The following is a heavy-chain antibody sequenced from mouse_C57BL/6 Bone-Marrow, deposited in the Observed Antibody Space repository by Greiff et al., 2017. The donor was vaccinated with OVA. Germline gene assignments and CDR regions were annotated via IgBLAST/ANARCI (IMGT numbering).Heavy chain of an antibody. D-gene: IGHD2-4*01. J-gene: IGHJ2*01. CDR3: ARANIYYDYAYYFDY. CDR2: IYPGSGST. V-gene: IGHV1-55*01. Sequence: QVQLQQPGAELVKPGASVKMSCKASGYTFTSYWITWVKQRPGQGLEWIGDIYPGSGSTNYNEKFKSKATLTLDTSSSTAYMQLNSLTSEDSAVYYCARANIYYDYAYYFDYWGQGTTLTVSS. CDR1: GYTFTSYW.